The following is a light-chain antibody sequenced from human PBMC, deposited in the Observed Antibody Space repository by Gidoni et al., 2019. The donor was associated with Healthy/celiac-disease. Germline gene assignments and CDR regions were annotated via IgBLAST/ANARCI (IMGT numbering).Light chain of an antibody. CDR3: QKYGSTIT. J-gene: IGKJ5*01. Sequence: EIVFTQSPGTLSLSPGERATLSCRASQSVSSSYLAWYQQKPGQAPRLLIYGASSRATGIPDRFSGSGSGTDFTLTISRLEPEDFAVYYCQKYGSTITFGQGTRLEIK. CDR2: GAS. CDR1: QSVSSSY. V-gene: IGKV3-20*01.